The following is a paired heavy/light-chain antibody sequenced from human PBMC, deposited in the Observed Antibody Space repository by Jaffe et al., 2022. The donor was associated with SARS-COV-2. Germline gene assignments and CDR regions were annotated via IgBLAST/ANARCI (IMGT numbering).Heavy chain of an antibody. D-gene: IGHD1-26*01. CDR2: ISGSGDST. Sequence: EVQLLESGGGLVHPGGSLRLSCAASGFTFSSYAMNWVRQAPGKGLQWVSAISGSGDSTYYADSVKGRSTISRDNSKNTLHLQVDSLRAEDTAVYYCARVGSGSSYDYWGQGTLVTVSS. CDR1: GFTFSSYA. J-gene: IGHJ4*02. CDR3: ARVGSGSSYDY. V-gene: IGHV3-23*01.
Light chain of an antibody. CDR2: GAS. V-gene: IGKV1-39*01. CDR1: QTISSY. J-gene: IGKJ2*01. Sequence: DIQMTQSPSSLSASVGDRVTITCRASQTISSYLNWYQQKPGKAPKLLIYGASSLQSGVPSRFSGSGSGTDFTLTISSLQPEDFAAYYCQQSYSSPYTFGQGTKLEIK. CDR3: QQSYSSPYT.